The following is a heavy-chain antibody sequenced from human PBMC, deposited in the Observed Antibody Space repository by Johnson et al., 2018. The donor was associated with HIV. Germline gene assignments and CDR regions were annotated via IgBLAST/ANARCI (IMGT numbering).Heavy chain of an antibody. Sequence: QVQLVESGGGVVQPGRSLRLSCAASGFTFSRYAMHWVRQAPGKGLEWVAVISYHGTNKYYAASVKGRFTISRDKSKNPLYLQLNSMRAEDTAVYHCARERYGSQAIDAFDIWGQGTMVTVSS. CDR3: ARERYGSQAIDAFDI. V-gene: IGHV3-30-3*01. CDR1: GFTFSRYA. D-gene: IGHD2-15*01. J-gene: IGHJ3*02. CDR2: ISYHGTNK.